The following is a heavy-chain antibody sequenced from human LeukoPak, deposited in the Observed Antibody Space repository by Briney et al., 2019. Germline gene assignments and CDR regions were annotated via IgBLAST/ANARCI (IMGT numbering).Heavy chain of an antibody. J-gene: IGHJ3*02. CDR2: ISSSSSYI. Sequence: PGGSLRLSCAASGFTFSSYSMNWVRQAPGKGLEWVSSISSSSSYIYYADSVKGRFTISRDNAKNSLYLQMNSLRAEDTAVYYCARGTGVGANAFDIWGQGTMVTVSS. V-gene: IGHV3-21*01. CDR3: ARGTGVGANAFDI. D-gene: IGHD1-26*01. CDR1: GFTFSSYS.